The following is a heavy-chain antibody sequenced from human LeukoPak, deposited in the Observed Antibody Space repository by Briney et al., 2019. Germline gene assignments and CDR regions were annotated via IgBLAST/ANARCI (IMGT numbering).Heavy chain of an antibody. V-gene: IGHV3-74*01. CDR1: GFTLRSYW. CDR2: INSDGSST. D-gene: IGHD3-22*01. CDR3: ARDINYYDSSGYYKDY. J-gene: IGHJ4*02. Sequence: GGSLRLSCAASGFTLRSYWMHWVRQAPGKGLVWVSRINSDGSSTNYADSVKGRFTISRDNAKNTLYLQMNSLRAEDTAVYYCARDINYYDSSGYYKDYWGQGTLVTVSS.